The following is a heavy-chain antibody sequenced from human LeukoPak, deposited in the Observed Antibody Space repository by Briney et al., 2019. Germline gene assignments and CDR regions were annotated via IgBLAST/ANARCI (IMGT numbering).Heavy chain of an antibody. CDR1: GYTFTSYY. V-gene: IGHV1-18*04. CDR3: ARVITTNNDY. J-gene: IGHJ4*02. CDR2: ISAYNGNT. D-gene: IGHD3-22*01. Sequence: ASVKVSCKASGYTFTSYYMHWVRQAPGQGLEWMGWISAYNGNTNYAQKLQGRVTMTTDTSTSTAYMELRSLRSDDTAVYYCARVITTNNDYWGQGTLVTVSS.